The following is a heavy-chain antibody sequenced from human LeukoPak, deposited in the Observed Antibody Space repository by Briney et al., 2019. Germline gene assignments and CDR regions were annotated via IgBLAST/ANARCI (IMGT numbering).Heavy chain of an antibody. V-gene: IGHV4-61*02. CDR2: IYTSGST. J-gene: IGHJ6*04. CDR3: ARGRGV. Sequence: SQTLSLTCTVSGGSISSGSYYWSWIRQPAGKGLEWIGRIYTSGSTNYNPSLKSRVTISVDTSKNQFSLKLSSVTAAHTAVYYCARGRGVWGKGTTVTVSS. CDR1: GGSISSGSYY.